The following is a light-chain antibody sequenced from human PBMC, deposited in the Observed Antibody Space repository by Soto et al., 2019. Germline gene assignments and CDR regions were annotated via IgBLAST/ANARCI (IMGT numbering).Light chain of an antibody. Sequence: IVMTQSLATLCVNPGEDATLSCRASQSVSSLLAWYQQKPGQAPRLLIYRASSRAAGLPDRFSGSGSGTDFTLTISSLQSEDFGVYYCQQYWKWPITSGQRTRLDI. CDR1: QSVSSL. CDR3: QQYWKWPIT. V-gene: IGKV3-15*01. CDR2: RAS. J-gene: IGKJ5*01.